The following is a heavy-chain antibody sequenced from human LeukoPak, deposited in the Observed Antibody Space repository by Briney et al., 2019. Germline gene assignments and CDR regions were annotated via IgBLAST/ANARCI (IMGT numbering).Heavy chain of an antibody. Sequence: GGSLRLSCAASGFTFSNYAMSWVRQAPGKGLEWVSTISDSGGSTYYADSVKGRFTISRDNSKNMLYLQMSSLTADDTAIYYCARDPNGDYIGAFDFGGQGTMVTVSS. CDR1: GFTFSNYA. V-gene: IGHV3-23*01. J-gene: IGHJ3*01. CDR2: ISDSGGST. CDR3: ARDPNGDYIGAFDF. D-gene: IGHD4-17*01.